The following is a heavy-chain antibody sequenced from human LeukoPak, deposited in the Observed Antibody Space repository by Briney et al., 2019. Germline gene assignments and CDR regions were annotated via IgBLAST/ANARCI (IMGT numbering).Heavy chain of an antibody. CDR2: ISSSGSTI. D-gene: IGHD3-3*01. CDR1: GFTFSSYE. Sequence: PGGSLRLSCAASGFTFSSYEMNWVRQAPGKGLEWVSYISSSGSTIYYADSVKGRFTISRDNSKNTLYLQMDSLRAEDTAVYYCAGGAFYDFWTGYSEGGFGDYWGQGPLVTVSS. V-gene: IGHV3-48*03. CDR3: AGGAFYDFWTGYSEGGFGDY. J-gene: IGHJ4*02.